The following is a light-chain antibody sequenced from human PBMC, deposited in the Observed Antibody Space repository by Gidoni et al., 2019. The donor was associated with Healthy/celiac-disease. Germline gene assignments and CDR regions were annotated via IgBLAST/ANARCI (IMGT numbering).Light chain of an antibody. CDR2: QDS. Sequence: SYELTHPPSVPVSPGQTASITCSGDKVGDKYACWYQQKPGQSPVLVIYQDSKRHSGLPERFSGSNSGNTATLTISGTKAWDEADYYCQAWDSSTGVVYGGGTKLTVL. J-gene: IGLJ2*01. V-gene: IGLV3-1*01. CDR1: KVGDKY. CDR3: QAWDSSTGVV.